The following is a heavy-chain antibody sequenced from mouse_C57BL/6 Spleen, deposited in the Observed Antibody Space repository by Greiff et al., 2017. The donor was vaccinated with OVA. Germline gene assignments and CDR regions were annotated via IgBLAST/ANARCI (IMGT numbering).Heavy chain of an antibody. CDR2: IDPSDSYT. D-gene: IGHD3-2*02. CDR3: ARQLRGAMDY. CDR1: GYTFTSYW. V-gene: IGHV1-50*01. J-gene: IGHJ4*01. Sequence: QVQLQQSGAELVKPGASVKLSCKASGYTFTSYWMQWVKQRPGQGLEWIGEIDPSDSYTNYNQKFKGKATLTVDTSSSTAYMQLSSLTSEDSAVYYCARQLRGAMDYWGQGTSVTVAS.